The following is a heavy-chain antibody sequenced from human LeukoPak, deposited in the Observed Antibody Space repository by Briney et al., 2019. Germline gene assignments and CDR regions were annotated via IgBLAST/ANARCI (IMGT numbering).Heavy chain of an antibody. CDR1: GGSMSSYC. Sequence: PSETLSLTCTVSGGSMSSYCWSWIRQPPGKGVEWIGYIYYSGSTNYNPSLKSRVTISVDTSKNQFSLKLTSVTAADTAVYYCARDRWRLQPDYWGQGILVTVSS. D-gene: IGHD5-24*01. J-gene: IGHJ4*02. CDR3: ARDRWRLQPDY. CDR2: IYYSGST. V-gene: IGHV4-59*01.